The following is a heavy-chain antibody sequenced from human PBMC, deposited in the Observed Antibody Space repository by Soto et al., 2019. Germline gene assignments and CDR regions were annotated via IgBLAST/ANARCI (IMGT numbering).Heavy chain of an antibody. CDR2: IWYDGSNK. V-gene: IGHV3-33*01. CDR1: GFTFSSYG. CDR3: ARDLFTIFGVVPLGMNV. D-gene: IGHD3-3*01. Sequence: GGSLRLSCAASGFTFSSYGMHWVRQAPGKGLEWVAVIWYDGSNKYYADSVKGRFTISRDNSKNTLYLQMNSLRAEDTAVYYCARDLFTIFGVVPLGMNVWGQGTTVTVSS. J-gene: IGHJ6*02.